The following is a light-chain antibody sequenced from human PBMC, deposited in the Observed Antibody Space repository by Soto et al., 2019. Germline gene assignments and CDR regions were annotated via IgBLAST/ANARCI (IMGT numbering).Light chain of an antibody. Sequence: TQSPATLSVSPGERATLSCRASQSVSSNLAWYQQKPGQAPRLLIYGASTRATGIPARFSGSGSGTEFTLTISSLQSEDFAVYYCQQYNNWPPKTFGQGTKVDIK. J-gene: IGKJ1*01. CDR1: QSVSSN. CDR3: QQYNNWPPKT. CDR2: GAS. V-gene: IGKV3-15*01.